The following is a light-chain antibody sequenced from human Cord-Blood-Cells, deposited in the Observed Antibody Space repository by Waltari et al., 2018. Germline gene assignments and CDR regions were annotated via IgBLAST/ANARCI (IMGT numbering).Light chain of an antibody. CDR3: SSYTSSNTLV. J-gene: IGLJ1*01. CDR1: SSDVGGYNY. Sequence: QSALTQPASVSGSPGQSITISCTGTSSDVGGYNYVSWYQQHPGKAPKLMIYEVSNQPSGVSNRFSGSKSGNTASLTISGLQAEDEADYYCSSYTSSNTLVFGTGTKVTVL. CDR2: EVS. V-gene: IGLV2-14*01.